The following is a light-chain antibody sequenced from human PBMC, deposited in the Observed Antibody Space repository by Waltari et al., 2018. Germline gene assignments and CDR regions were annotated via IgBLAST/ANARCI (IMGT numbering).Light chain of an antibody. Sequence: QSVLIQPPSASETPGQRVTIPCSGSNSNIGRHFVVWSQHLPGTAPELLIYRNTQRPSGVPDRFSGSKSDTSASLAISGLRSEDEADYYCAAWDDSLRAWVFGGGTKLTVL. V-gene: IGLV1-47*01. CDR3: AAWDDSLRAWV. CDR2: RNT. CDR1: NSNIGRHF. J-gene: IGLJ3*02.